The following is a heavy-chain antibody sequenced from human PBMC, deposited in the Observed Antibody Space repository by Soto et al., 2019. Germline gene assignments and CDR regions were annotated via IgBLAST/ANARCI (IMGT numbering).Heavy chain of an antibody. V-gene: IGHV3-64D*06. D-gene: IGHD7-27*01. CDR2: ISNNGYST. Sequence: GVLRLSCSVSGFSLFTHTIHWVRQAPGKGLEYVSAISNNGYSTFYADPVRGRFTISTDISKNTVYLQMTTLRTEDTAIYYCVTMKSAPWAFDYWGQGTLVTVSS. J-gene: IGHJ4*02. CDR3: VTMKSAPWAFDY. CDR1: GFSLFTHT.